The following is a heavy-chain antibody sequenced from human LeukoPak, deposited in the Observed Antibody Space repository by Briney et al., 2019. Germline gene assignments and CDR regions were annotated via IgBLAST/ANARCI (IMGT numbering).Heavy chain of an antibody. Sequence: SSETLSLTCAVYGGSFSGYYWSSIRHSPGKGREWIGEIKHSGGTNYNPSLKRRVTLSVDRSKNQFSLKLSSVTAADTAVYYCASYRVTGDFDSWGQGTLVTVSS. CDR1: GGSFSGYY. CDR2: IKHSGGT. CDR3: ASYRVTGDFDS. V-gene: IGHV4-34*01. J-gene: IGHJ4*02. D-gene: IGHD3-16*02.